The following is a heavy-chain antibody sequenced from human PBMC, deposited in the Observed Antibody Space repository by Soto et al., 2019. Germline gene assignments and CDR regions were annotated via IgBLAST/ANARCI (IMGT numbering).Heavy chain of an antibody. CDR3: ARAGLLASGDY. Sequence: AACRLTFSISWVYWFRQDPGKVLVWVSGISGDGDSTTHADSVKGRFTISRNNAKNTLYLQMNSLIVEDTGLYYCARAGLLASGDYWGQGTLVTVSS. V-gene: IGHV3-74*01. J-gene: IGHJ4*02. CDR1: RLTFSISW. D-gene: IGHD1-26*01. CDR2: ISGDGDST.